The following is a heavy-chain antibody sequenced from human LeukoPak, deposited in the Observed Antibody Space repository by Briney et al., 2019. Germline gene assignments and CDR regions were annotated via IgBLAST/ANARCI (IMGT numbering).Heavy chain of an antibody. V-gene: IGHV4-34*01. Sequence: SETLSLTCAVYGGSFSGYYWSWISQPPGKGLEWIGEINHSGSTNYNPSLKSRVTISVDTSKNQFSLKLSSVTAADTAVYYCARLGSDPLSGMTTVNYYYYYMDVWGKGTTVTVSS. CDR3: ARLGSDPLSGMTTVNYYYYYMDV. CDR1: GGSFSGYY. J-gene: IGHJ6*03. D-gene: IGHD4-11*01. CDR2: INHSGST.